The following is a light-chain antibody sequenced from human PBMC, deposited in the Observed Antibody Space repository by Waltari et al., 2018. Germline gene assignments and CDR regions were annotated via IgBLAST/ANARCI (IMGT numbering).Light chain of an antibody. V-gene: IGKV3-20*01. CDR3: HQYGSSWRT. Sequence: NVLTKSPGTLYLSPGEGATLSCRASQRISDNSLAWFQQKPGQAPRLLIYGASSRATGVPDRFSGSGSGTDFTLTISRLEPEDFVVYYCHQYGSSWRTFGGGTKVEIK. J-gene: IGKJ4*01. CDR1: QRISDNS. CDR2: GAS.